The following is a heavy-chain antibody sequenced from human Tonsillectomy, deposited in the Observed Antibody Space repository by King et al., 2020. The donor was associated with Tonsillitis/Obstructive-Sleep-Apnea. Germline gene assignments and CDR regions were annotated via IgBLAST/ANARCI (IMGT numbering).Heavy chain of an antibody. J-gene: IGHJ6*03. Sequence: VQLQQWGAGLLKPSETLSLTCAVYGGSFSGYYWSWIRQPPGKRLEWIGEINHSGSTNYNPSLKSRVTISVDTSKNQFSLKLSSVTAADTAVYYCARGPIVGATQAPYYYYYYMDVWGKGTTVTVSS. CDR1: GGSFSGYY. V-gene: IGHV4-34*01. D-gene: IGHD1-26*01. CDR2: INHSGST. CDR3: ARGPIVGATQAPYYYYYYMDV.